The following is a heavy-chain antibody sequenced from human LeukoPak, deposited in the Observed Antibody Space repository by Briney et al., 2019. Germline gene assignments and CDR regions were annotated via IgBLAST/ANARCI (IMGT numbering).Heavy chain of an antibody. J-gene: IGHJ4*02. CDR2: IYYTGSI. Sequence: PSETLSLTCTVSGSSISTYYWSWIRQPPGKGLEWIGYIYYTGSINYNPSLKSRVTISIERCKNQFSLTLSSVTAADTAVYYCARAAAAGIEIYWGQGTLVTVSS. CDR1: GSSISTYY. CDR3: ARAAAAGIEIY. D-gene: IGHD6-13*01. V-gene: IGHV4-59*01.